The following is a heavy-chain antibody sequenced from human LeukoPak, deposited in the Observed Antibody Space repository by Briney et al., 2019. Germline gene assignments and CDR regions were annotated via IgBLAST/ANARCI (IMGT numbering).Heavy chain of an antibody. D-gene: IGHD3-3*01. J-gene: IGHJ4*02. CDR3: ARGLAYYDFSSGYSSTPHPFDY. V-gene: IGHV4-34*01. Sequence: SETLSLTCAVYGDSFSGYYWSWIRQPPGKGLEWLGEINHSGSTNYNPSLKSRVTISVDTSKNQFSLKLSSVTAADTAVYYCARGLAYYDFSSGYSSTPHPFDYWGQGTLVTVSS. CDR1: GDSFSGYY. CDR2: INHSGST.